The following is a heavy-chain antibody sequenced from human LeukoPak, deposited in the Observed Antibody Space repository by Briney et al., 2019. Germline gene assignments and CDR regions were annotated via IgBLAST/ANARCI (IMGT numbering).Heavy chain of an antibody. CDR1: GFTLNNYA. CDR2: ISGSADTIT. CDR3: AKDRSSGWFFDD. D-gene: IGHD6-19*01. Sequence: PGGSLRLSCAASGFTLNNYAMSWVRQPPGKGLEWVSGISGSADTITYYADSVKGRFTISTDNSKNTLYLQLDSLRAEDTAVYYCAKDRSSGWFFDDWGQGTLVTVSS. V-gene: IGHV3-23*01. J-gene: IGHJ4*02.